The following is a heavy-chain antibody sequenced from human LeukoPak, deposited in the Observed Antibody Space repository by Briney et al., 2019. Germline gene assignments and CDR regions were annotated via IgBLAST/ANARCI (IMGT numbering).Heavy chain of an antibody. J-gene: IGHJ6*03. CDR1: GFTFSSYW. V-gene: IGHV3-7*03. D-gene: IGHD5-12*01. Sequence: PGGSLRLSCAASGFTFSSYWMSWVRQAPGKGLEWVANIKQDGSEKYYVDSVKGRFTISRDNAKNALYLQMNSLRAEDTALYYCALSGYDRYYYYYMDVWGKGTTVTISS. CDR2: IKQDGSEK. CDR3: ALSGYDRYYYYYMDV.